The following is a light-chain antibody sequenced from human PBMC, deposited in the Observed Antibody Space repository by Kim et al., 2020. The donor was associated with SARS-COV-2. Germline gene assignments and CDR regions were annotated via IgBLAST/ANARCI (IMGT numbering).Light chain of an antibody. CDR3: TSYTSTSTLV. V-gene: IGLV2-14*03. Sequence: SMTLSCAGTGSDVGGYGFVSWYQQQSGKGPKLILNDVTHRPSGVFNRFSGSRSGNRASLTIFGLQAEDEADYYCTSYTSTSTLVFGGGTQLTVL. CDR2: DVT. CDR1: GSDVGGYGF. J-gene: IGLJ2*01.